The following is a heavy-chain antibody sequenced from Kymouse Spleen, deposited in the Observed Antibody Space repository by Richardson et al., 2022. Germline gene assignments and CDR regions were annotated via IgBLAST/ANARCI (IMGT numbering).Heavy chain of an antibody. CDR1: GFTFSSYG. CDR3: ARDRLEYSSSAGPGY. Sequence: QVQLVESGGGVVQPGRSLRLSCAASGFTFSSYGMHWVRQAPGKGLEWVAVIWYDGSNKYYADSVKGRFTISRDNSKNTLYLQMNSLRAEDTAVYYCARDRLEYSSSAGPGYWGQGTLVTVSS. CDR2: IWYDGSNK. J-gene: IGHJ4*02. V-gene: IGHV3-33*01. D-gene: IGHD6-6*01.